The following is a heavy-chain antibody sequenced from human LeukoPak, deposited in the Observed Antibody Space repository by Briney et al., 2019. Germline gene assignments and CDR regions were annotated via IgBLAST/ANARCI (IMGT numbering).Heavy chain of an antibody. CDR2: INHSGST. CDR3: ARDLAYYDYVWGSYHYYFDY. CDR1: GGSFSGYY. D-gene: IGHD3-16*02. Sequence: SETLSLTCAVYGGSFSGYYWSWIRQPPGKGLEWIGEINHSGSTNYNPSLKSRVTISVDTSKNQFSLKLSSVTAADTAVYYCARDLAYYDYVWGSYHYYFDYWGQGTLVTVSS. J-gene: IGHJ4*02. V-gene: IGHV4-34*01.